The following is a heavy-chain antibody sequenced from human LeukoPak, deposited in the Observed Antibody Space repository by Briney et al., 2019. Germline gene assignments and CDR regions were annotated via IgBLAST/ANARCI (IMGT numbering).Heavy chain of an antibody. CDR3: ARAGVFRYSSGWYGGYYYYYYMDV. CDR1: GYTFTSYD. D-gene: IGHD6-19*01. J-gene: IGHJ6*03. V-gene: IGHV1-8*01. CDR2: MNPNSGNT. Sequence: GASVKVSCKASGYTFTSYDINWVRQATGQGLEWMGWMNPNSGNTGYAQKFQGRVTMNRNTSISTAYMELSSLRSEDTAVYYCARAGVFRYSSGWYGGYYYYYYMDVWGKGTTVTVSS.